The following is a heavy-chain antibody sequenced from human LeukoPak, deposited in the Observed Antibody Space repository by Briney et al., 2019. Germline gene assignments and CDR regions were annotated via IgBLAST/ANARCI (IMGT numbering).Heavy chain of an antibody. CDR1: GFTFDDYA. V-gene: IGHV3-43*02. J-gene: IGHJ6*02. D-gene: IGHD2-8*01. CDR3: AKAQTYCTNGVCFEYYYYGMDV. CDR2: ISGDGGST. Sequence: GGSLRLSCAASGFTFDDYAMHWGRRAPGKGLELVSLISGDGGSTYYSDSVKGRFTISRDNSKNPLYLQMNSLRTEDTALYYCAKAQTYCTNGVCFEYYYYGMDVWGQGTTVTVSS.